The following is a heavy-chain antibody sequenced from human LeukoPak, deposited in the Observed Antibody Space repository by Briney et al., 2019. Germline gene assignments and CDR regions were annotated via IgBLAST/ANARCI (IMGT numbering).Heavy chain of an antibody. CDR3: AGRGYSGYDWYYFDY. J-gene: IGHJ4*02. D-gene: IGHD5-12*01. CDR1: GGSISSGSYY. Sequence: PSQTLSLTCTVSGGSISSGSYYWSWIRQPAGKGLEWIGRIYTSGSTNYNPSLKSRVTISVDTSKNQFSLKLSSVTAADTAVYYCAGRGYSGYDWYYFDYWGQGTLVTVSS. V-gene: IGHV4-61*02. CDR2: IYTSGST.